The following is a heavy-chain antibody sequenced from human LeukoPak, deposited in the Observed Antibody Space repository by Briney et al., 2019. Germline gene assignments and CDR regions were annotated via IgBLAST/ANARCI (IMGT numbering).Heavy chain of an antibody. J-gene: IGHJ4*02. Sequence: PSETLSLTCTVSGASISSSYWSWIRQSPAKRLEWIGYVHYTGGTNYNPSLKSRVTISVDTSKNQLSLILTSVTAADTAMYYCARGYFDAAGYSNPFDSWGQGALVTVSS. CDR3: ARGYFDAAGYSNPFDS. D-gene: IGHD3-9*01. CDR2: VHYTGGT. CDR1: GASISSSY. V-gene: IGHV4-59*01.